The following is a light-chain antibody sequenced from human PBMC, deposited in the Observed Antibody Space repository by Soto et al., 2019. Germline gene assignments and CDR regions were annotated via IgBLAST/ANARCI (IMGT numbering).Light chain of an antibody. CDR2: DAS. J-gene: IGKJ1*01. CDR1: QSIGNR. Sequence: DLQMTQYPSTLSPSIGDRISISCRASQSIGNRLAWYQQKPGTAPKVLIYDASTLESGVPSRFSGSGSGTNFILTISSLQPDDFATYYCQHYGGLWTFGLGTKVDIK. V-gene: IGKV1-5*01. CDR3: QHYGGLWT.